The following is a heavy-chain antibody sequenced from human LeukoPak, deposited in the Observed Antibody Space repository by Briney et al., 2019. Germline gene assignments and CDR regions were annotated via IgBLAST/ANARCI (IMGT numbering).Heavy chain of an antibody. CDR3: ARETGGWTFDY. Sequence: GGSLRLSCAASGFTVSSNYMSWVRQAPGKGLEWVSVIYSGGSTYYADSVKGRFTISRDNSKNTLYLQMNSLRAEDTAVYYCARETGGWTFDYWGKGTLSPSPQ. J-gene: IGHJ4*02. V-gene: IGHV3-53*01. D-gene: IGHD6-19*01. CDR1: GFTVSSNY. CDR2: IYSGGST.